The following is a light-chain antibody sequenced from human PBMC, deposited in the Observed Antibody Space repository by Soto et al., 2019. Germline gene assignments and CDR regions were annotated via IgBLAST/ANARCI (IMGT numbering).Light chain of an antibody. CDR2: DAS. J-gene: IGKJ5*01. Sequence: EILMTQSPATLSVSPGERATLSCRASQSLSTNLAWYQQKPGQPPRLLIYDASSRATGIPARFSGSGSGTDFTLTISRLEPEDFAVYYCQQYGSSHTFGQGTRLEIK. CDR3: QQYGSSHT. V-gene: IGKV3-20*01. CDR1: QSLSTN.